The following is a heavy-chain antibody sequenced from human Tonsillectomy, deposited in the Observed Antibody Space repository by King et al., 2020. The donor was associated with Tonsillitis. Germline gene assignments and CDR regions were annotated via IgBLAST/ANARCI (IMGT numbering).Heavy chain of an antibody. Sequence: VQLVESGGGVVQPGRSLRLSCAASGFTFSSYGIHWVRQAPGTGLEWVALISYDGSKTYYADSVKGRLTISRDNSKNTLYLQLNSLRPEDTAVYYCAKEKPPFRYCNSQCVGYYMDVWGKGTTVIVSS. V-gene: IGHV3-30*18. CDR3: AKEKPPFRYCNSQCVGYYMDV. CDR1: GFTFSSYG. D-gene: IGHD2/OR15-2a*01. J-gene: IGHJ6*03. CDR2: ISYDGSKT.